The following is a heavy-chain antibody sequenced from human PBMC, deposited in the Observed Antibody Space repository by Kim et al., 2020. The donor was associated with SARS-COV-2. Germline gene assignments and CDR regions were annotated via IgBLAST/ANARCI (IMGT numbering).Heavy chain of an antibody. Sequence: GGSLRLSCAASGFTFSDYYMSWIRQAPGKGLEWVSYISSSSSYTNYADSVKGRFTISRDNAKNSLYLQMNSLRAEDTAVYYCAREVARFGEPLPWFDPWGQGTLVTVSS. CDR3: AREVARFGEPLPWFDP. J-gene: IGHJ5*02. CDR1: GFTFSDYY. D-gene: IGHD3-10*01. CDR2: ISSSSSYT. V-gene: IGHV3-11*05.